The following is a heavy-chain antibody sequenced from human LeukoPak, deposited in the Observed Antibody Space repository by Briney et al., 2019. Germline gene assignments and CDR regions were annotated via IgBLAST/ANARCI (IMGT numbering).Heavy chain of an antibody. D-gene: IGHD6-13*01. Sequence: SETLSLTYAVYGGSFSGYYWSWIREPPGKGLEWIGEINHSGSTNYNPSLKSRVTISIDTSKNQFSLKLSSVTAADTAVYYCAREGIAAPFDYWGQGTLVTVSS. V-gene: IGHV4-34*01. CDR2: INHSGST. J-gene: IGHJ4*02. CDR1: GGSFSGYY. CDR3: AREGIAAPFDY.